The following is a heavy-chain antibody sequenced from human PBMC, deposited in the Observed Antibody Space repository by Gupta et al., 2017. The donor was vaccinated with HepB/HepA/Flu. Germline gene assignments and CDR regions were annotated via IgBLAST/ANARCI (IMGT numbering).Heavy chain of an antibody. V-gene: IGHV3-48*03. J-gene: IGHJ4*02. Sequence: EVQLVESGGGLVQPGGSLRLSCAASGFTFSSYEMNWVRPAPGKGLEWVSYISSSGSTIYYADSVKGRFTISRDNAKNSLYLQMNSLRAEDTAVYYCASLPPPKDYDFWSGLDYWGQGTLVTVSS. D-gene: IGHD3-3*01. CDR3: ASLPPPKDYDFWSGLDY. CDR2: ISSSGSTI. CDR1: GFTFSSYE.